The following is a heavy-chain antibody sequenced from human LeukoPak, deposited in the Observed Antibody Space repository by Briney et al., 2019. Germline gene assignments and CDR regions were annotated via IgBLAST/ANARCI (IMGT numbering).Heavy chain of an antibody. D-gene: IGHD3-22*01. CDR1: GDSVSSNSVA. Sequence: QTLSLTCAISGDSVSSNSVAWNWIWQSPSRGLEWLGRTYYRSKWYNDYAVSVKSRITINPDASKNQFSLHLNSVTPEDTAVSYCARLRESFTMMENFDYWGQGTLVTVSS. CDR3: ARLRESFTMMENFDY. J-gene: IGHJ4*02. CDR2: TYYRSKWYN. V-gene: IGHV6-1*01.